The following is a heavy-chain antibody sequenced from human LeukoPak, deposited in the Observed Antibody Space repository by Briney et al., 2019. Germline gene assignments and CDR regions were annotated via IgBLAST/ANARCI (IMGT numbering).Heavy chain of an antibody. J-gene: IGHJ4*02. Sequence: GESLKISCAASGFTFSSYGMHWVRQAPGKGLEWVAFIRYDGSNKYYADSVKGRFTISRDNSKNTLYLQMNSLRAEDTAVYYCAGNDIVVVVAATPFRFDYWGQGTLVTVSS. CDR2: IRYDGSNK. CDR3: AGNDIVVVVAATPFRFDY. CDR1: GFTFSSYG. V-gene: IGHV3-30*02. D-gene: IGHD2-15*01.